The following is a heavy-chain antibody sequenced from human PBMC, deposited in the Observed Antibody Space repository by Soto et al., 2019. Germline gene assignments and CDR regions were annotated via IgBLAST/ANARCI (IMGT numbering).Heavy chain of an antibody. CDR3: IQSRCGGDCLQSYASYYYYGMDV. V-gene: IGHV2-5*02. CDR2: IYWDDDK. D-gene: IGHD2-21*02. J-gene: IGHJ6*02. Sequence: QITLKESGPPLVKPTQTLTLTCTFSAFSLSTGGVGVGWLRQPPGQALEWLALIYWDDDKRYSPSLRSRLTITKDTSKNHVVLTMTNMDPVDTATYYCIQSRCGGDCLQSYASYYYYGMDVWCQGTTVTVSS. CDR1: AFSLSTGGVG.